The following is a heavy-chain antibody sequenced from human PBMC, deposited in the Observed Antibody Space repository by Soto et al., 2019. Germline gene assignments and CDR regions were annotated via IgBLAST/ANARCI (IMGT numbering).Heavy chain of an antibody. D-gene: IGHD6-13*01. Sequence: QVQLVQSGAEVKKPGSSVKVSCKASGGTFSSYAISWVRQAPGHGLEWMGGIIPIFGTANYAQTFQGRVPITADESTSTAYVELSSLRSEDTAVYYCARGPPGSSSWYWYFDLGGRGTLVSVSS. J-gene: IGHJ2*01. CDR3: ARGPPGSSSWYWYFDL. CDR1: GGTFSSYA. V-gene: IGHV1-69*01. CDR2: IIPIFGTA.